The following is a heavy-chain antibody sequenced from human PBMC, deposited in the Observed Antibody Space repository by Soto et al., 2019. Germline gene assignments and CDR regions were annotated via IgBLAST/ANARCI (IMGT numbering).Heavy chain of an antibody. V-gene: IGHV1-18*01. Sequence: ASVKVSCKASGYTFTSYGISWVRQAPGQGLEWMGWISAYNGNTNYAQKLQGRVTMTTDKSTSTAYMELSSLRSEDTAVYYCARDLFNGDYFDYWGQGTLVTVSS. J-gene: IGHJ4*02. D-gene: IGHD4-17*01. CDR3: ARDLFNGDYFDY. CDR1: GYTFTSYG. CDR2: ISAYNGNT.